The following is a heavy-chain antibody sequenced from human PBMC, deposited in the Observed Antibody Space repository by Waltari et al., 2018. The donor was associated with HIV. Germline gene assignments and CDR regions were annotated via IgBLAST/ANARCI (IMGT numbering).Heavy chain of an antibody. CDR3: ARDLKDYDFWSPVDV. D-gene: IGHD3-3*01. J-gene: IGHJ6*02. CDR2: RKQDGSEK. Sequence: EVQLVESGGGVVQPGGALSLSCAAPGFTFSTYLMNWFRQAPGKGREWLGNRKQDGSEKYYADSVKGRFTAARDNNKKSLYLQMISLRAEDTGVYYCARDLKDYDFWSPVDVWGQGTTVTVSS. V-gene: IGHV3-7*01. CDR1: GFTFSTYL.